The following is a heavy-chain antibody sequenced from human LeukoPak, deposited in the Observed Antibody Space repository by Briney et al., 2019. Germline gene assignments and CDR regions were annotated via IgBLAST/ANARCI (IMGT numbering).Heavy chain of an antibody. CDR2: ISYDGSNK. J-gene: IGHJ4*02. CDR1: GFTFSSYG. Sequence: PRGSLRLSCAASGFTFSSYGMHWVRQAPGKGLEWVAVISYDGSNKYYADSVKGRFTISRDNSKNTLYLQMNSLRAEDTAVYYCAKGRRGSIAVAGHDYWGQGTLVTVSS. CDR3: AKGRRGSIAVAGHDY. V-gene: IGHV3-30*18. D-gene: IGHD6-19*01.